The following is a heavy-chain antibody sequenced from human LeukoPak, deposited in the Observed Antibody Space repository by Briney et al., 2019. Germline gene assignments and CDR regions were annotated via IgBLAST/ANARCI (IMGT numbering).Heavy chain of an antibody. CDR1: GFTFSDYY. CDR2: ISSSSSYT. Sequence: GGSLRLSCAASGFTFSDYYMSWIRQAPGKGLEWVSYISSSSSYTNYADSVKGRLTISRDNAKNTLYLQMNSLRAEDTAVYYCAKDLGGGSGCYDLWGRGTLVTVSS. V-gene: IGHV3-11*06. D-gene: IGHD6-19*01. CDR3: AKDLGGGSGCYDL. J-gene: IGHJ2*01.